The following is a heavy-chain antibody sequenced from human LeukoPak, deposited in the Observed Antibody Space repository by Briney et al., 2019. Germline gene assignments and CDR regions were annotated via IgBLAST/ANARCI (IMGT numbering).Heavy chain of an antibody. CDR3: ARHGYSKSFDY. Sequence: KSGGSLRLSCAASGFTFSDYYMSWIRQAPGEGLEWISCISNSASYTNNADSVKGRFTISRDNAKNSLYLQMNSLRAEDTAVYYCARHGYSKSFDYWGQGTLVTVSS. V-gene: IGHV3-11*03. J-gene: IGHJ4*02. D-gene: IGHD5-24*01. CDR2: ISNSASYT. CDR1: GFTFSDYY.